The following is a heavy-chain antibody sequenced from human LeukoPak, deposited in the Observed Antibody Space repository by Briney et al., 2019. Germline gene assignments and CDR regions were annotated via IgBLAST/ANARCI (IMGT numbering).Heavy chain of an antibody. D-gene: IGHD3-10*01. V-gene: IGHV4-34*01. CDR3: ARGGSSTMVLGVLGPPPYDY. CDR1: GGSFSGYY. Sequence: SETLSLTCAVYGGSFSGYYWSWIRQPPGKGLEWIGEINHSGSTNYNPSLKSRVTISVDTSKNQFSLKLSSVTAADTAVYYCARGGSSTMVLGVLGPPPYDYWGQGTLVTVYS. J-gene: IGHJ4*02. CDR2: INHSGST.